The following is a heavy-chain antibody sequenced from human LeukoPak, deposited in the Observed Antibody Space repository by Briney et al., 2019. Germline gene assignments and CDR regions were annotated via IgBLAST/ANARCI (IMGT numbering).Heavy chain of an antibody. CDR2: IYSGGST. V-gene: IGHV3-66*01. CDR3: ARDRPAPDSTVTTGGYFDY. D-gene: IGHD4-17*01. Sequence: GGSLRLSCAASGFTVSSNYMSWVRQAPGKGLEWVSVIYSGGSTYYADSVKGRFTISRDNSKNTLYLQMNSLRAEDTAVYYCARDRPAPDSTVTTGGYFDYWGQGTLVTVSS. CDR1: GFTVSSNY. J-gene: IGHJ4*02.